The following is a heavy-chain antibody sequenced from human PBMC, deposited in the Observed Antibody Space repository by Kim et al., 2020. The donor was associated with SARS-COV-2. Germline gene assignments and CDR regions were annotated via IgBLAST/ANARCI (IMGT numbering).Heavy chain of an antibody. CDR3: ASPGEYYDSSGYYYFGGWWGVY. Sequence: GESLKISCKGSGYSFTSYWIGWVRQMPGKGLEWMGIIYPGDSDTSYSPSFQGQVTISADKSISTAYLQWSSLKASDTAMYYCASPGEYYDSSGYYYFGGWWGVYWGQGTLVTVSS. J-gene: IGHJ4*02. CDR1: GYSFTSYW. D-gene: IGHD3-22*01. CDR2: IYPGDSDT. V-gene: IGHV5-51*01.